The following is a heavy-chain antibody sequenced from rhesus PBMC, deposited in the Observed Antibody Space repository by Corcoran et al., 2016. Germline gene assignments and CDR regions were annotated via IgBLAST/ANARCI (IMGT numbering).Heavy chain of an antibody. J-gene: IGHJ4*01. CDR2: IKSGVGST. CDR1: GFTFSSYG. V-gene: IGHV3S5*01. CDR3: AREDTAGTVIGY. Sequence: EVQLVETGGGLVQPGGSLKLSCSASGFTFSSYGMSWVRQAPGKGLEWVSAIKSGVGSTYYADSVKCLFTISRYNSKNTLSLQMNSLRAEDTAVYYCAREDTAGTVIGYWGQGVLVTVSS. D-gene: IGHD5-30*01.